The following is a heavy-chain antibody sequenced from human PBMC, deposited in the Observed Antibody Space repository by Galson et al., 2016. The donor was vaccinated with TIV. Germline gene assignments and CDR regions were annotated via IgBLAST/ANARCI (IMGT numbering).Heavy chain of an antibody. J-gene: IGHJ6*02. CDR2: ISATGLSA. Sequence: SLRLSCAASGFTFSSYAMNWVRQAPGEGLEWVSTISATGLSAYYADAVKGRFTISRDNSKNMLYLQMNSLRAEDTAVYYCTKDTGTYFDSSYYGMNVWGQGTTATVSS. D-gene: IGHD3-22*01. CDR3: TKDTGTYFDSSYYGMNV. V-gene: IGHV3-23*01. CDR1: GFTFSSYA.